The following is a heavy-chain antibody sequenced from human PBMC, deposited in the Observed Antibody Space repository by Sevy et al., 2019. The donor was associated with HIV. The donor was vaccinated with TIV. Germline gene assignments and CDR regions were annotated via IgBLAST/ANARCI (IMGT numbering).Heavy chain of an antibody. J-gene: IGHJ4*02. CDR1: GFTFGSYW. CDR2: IKEDGSGR. CDR3: ARLYSSSSGRGLDN. V-gene: IGHV3-7*01. D-gene: IGHD6-6*01. Sequence: GGSLRLSCAASGFTFGSYWMTWVRQAPGKGLEGVANIKEDGSGRFYVDSVRGRFTVSRDNAKKTLYLQMNNLRGEDTALYYCARLYSSSSGRGLDNWGQGALVTVSS.